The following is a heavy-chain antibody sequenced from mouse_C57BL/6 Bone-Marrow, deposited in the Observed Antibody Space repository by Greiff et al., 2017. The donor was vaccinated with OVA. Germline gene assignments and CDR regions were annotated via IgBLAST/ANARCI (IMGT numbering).Heavy chain of an antibody. Sequence: QVQLQQSGAELAKPGASVKLSCKASGYTFTSYWMHWVKQRPGQGLEWIGYINPSSGYIKYNQKFKDKATLTADKSSSTAYMQLSSLTYEDSAVYYCADDYEGYFDVWGTGTTVTVSS. CDR1: GYTFTSYW. CDR3: ADDYEGYFDV. J-gene: IGHJ1*03. V-gene: IGHV1-7*01. D-gene: IGHD2-4*01. CDR2: INPSSGYI.